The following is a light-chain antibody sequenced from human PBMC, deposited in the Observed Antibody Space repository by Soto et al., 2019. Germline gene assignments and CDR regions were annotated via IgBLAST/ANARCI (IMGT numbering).Light chain of an antibody. CDR2: EVS. J-gene: IGLJ3*02. CDR3: SSYARNRDIL. Sequence: QSALTQPPSASGSPGQSVAISCTGTSSDVGGFSYVSWYQQHPGKAPKLMIYEVSKRPSGVPARFSGSKSGNTAYLTVSGLKSEDEADYYCSSYARNRDILFGGGTKLTVL. V-gene: IGLV2-8*01. CDR1: SSDVGGFSY.